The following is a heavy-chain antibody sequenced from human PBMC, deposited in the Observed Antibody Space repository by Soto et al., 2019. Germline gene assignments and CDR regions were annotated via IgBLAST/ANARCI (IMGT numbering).Heavy chain of an antibody. CDR1: GFTFSSYA. V-gene: IGHV3-23*01. CDR3: AKGYDFWSGSPDDAFDI. J-gene: IGHJ3*02. D-gene: IGHD3-3*01. Sequence: GGSLRLSCAASGFTFSSYAMSWVRQAPGKGLEWVSAISGSGGSTYYADSVKGRFTISRDNSKNTLHLQMNSLRAEDTAVYYCAKGYDFWSGSPDDAFDIWGQGTMVTVSS. CDR2: ISGSGGST.